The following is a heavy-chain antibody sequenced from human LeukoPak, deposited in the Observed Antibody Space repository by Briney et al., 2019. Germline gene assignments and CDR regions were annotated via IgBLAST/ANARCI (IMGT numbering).Heavy chain of an antibody. CDR3: ARLNPVSGSYYYFDY. V-gene: IGHV4-4*07. J-gene: IGHJ4*02. CDR1: GGSISSYY. CDR2: IYTSGST. Sequence: SETLSLTCTVSGGSISSYYWSWIRRPAGKGLQWIGRIYTSGSTNYNPSLKSRVTTSVDTSKNQFSLKLSSVTAADTAMYYCARLNPVSGSYYYFDYWGQGTLVTVSS. D-gene: IGHD2-21*01.